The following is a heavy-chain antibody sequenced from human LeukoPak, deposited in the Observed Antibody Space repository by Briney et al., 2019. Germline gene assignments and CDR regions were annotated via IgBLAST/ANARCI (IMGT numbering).Heavy chain of an antibody. CDR2: IGNVADT. Sequence: PGGSLRLSCATSGFILSGYDKHWVRQLTGKGLEWVSSIGNVADTYYSGSVKGRFVISRDNARNFVFLQMNSLRAEDTAVYYCVKAPGSGGFDSWGQGAQVTVSS. J-gene: IGHJ4*02. V-gene: IGHV3-13*01. CDR1: GFILSGYD. D-gene: IGHD6-19*01. CDR3: VKAPGSGGFDS.